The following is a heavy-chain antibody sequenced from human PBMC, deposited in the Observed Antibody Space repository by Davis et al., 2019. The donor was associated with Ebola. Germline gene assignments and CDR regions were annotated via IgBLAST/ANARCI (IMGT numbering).Heavy chain of an antibody. CDR2: IIPIFGTA. D-gene: IGHD2-15*01. CDR1: GGTFSSYA. Sequence: SVKVSCKASGGTFSSYAISWVRQAPGQGLEWMGGIIPIFGTANYAQKFQGRVTITADESTSTAYMELSSLRSEDTAVYYCARVATDIVVPYYYMDVWGKGTTVTVSS. V-gene: IGHV1-69*13. CDR3: ARVATDIVVPYYYMDV. J-gene: IGHJ6*03.